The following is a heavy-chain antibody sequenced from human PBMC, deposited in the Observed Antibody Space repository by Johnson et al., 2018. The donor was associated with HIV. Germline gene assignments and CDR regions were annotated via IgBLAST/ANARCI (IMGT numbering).Heavy chain of an antibody. CDR2: IYSGCRK. V-gene: IGHV3-53*01. CDR1: GFTVSSND. CDR3: TTVLRPKPLDAFDI. Sequence: VQLVESGGGLIQPGGSLRLSCAASGFTVSSNDMSWVRQAPGKGLECVSVIYSGCRKYYAYHVQGLFTISRDNSKNTLYLQMHILKTEDTAVYYCTTVLRPKPLDAFDIWGQGTMVTVSS. J-gene: IGHJ3*02.